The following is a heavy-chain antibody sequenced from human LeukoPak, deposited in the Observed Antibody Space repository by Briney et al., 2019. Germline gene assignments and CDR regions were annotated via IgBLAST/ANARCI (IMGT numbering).Heavy chain of an antibody. CDR1: GGSISSYY. Sequence: SETLSLTCTVSGGSISSYYWSWIRQPPGKGLEWIGYIYYSGSTNYNPSLKSRVTTSVDTSKNQFSLKLSSVTAADTAVYYCARGDDYVWGSYRYKWFDPWGQGTLVTVSS. CDR2: IYYSGST. CDR3: ARGDDYVWGSYRYKWFDP. J-gene: IGHJ5*02. V-gene: IGHV4-59*12. D-gene: IGHD3-16*02.